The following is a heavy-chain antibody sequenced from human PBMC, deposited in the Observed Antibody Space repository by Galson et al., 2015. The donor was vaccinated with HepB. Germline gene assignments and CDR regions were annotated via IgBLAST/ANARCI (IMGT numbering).Heavy chain of an antibody. CDR1: GFTFSSYS. V-gene: IGHV3-21*01. D-gene: IGHD2-2*01. J-gene: IGHJ6*02. CDR3: ARLGSSTSFYYYGMDV. Sequence: SLRLSCAASGFTFSSYSMNWVRQAPGKGLEWVSSISSSSSYIYYADSVKGRFTISRDNAKNSLYLQMNSLRAEDTAVYYCARLGSSTSFYYYGMDVWGQGTTVTVSS. CDR2: ISSSSSYI.